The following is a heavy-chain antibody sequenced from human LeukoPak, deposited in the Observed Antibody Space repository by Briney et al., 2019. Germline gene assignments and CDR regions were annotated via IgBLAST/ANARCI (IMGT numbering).Heavy chain of an antibody. V-gene: IGHV3-74*01. CDR3: ARVLSGYYVVLDI. CDR1: GLTFSDYW. Sequence: GGSLRLSCAVSGLTFSDYWMRWVRQAPGKGLVWVSRIRPGGRETSYADSVKGRFTVSRDNAKNTLYLQMNSLTAEDTAVDYCARVLSGYYVVLDIWGQETMVTVSS. J-gene: IGHJ3*02. D-gene: IGHD3-3*01. CDR2: IRPGGRET.